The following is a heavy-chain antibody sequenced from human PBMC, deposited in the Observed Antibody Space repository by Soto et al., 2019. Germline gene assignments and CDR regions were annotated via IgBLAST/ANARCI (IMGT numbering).Heavy chain of an antibody. CDR2: MYHSGPT. J-gene: IGHJ3*02. CDR3: ATRNGYNMGAFDI. Sequence: ASETLSLTCAVSGGSISSGGYSWSWIRQPPGKGLEWIGYMYHSGPTYYNPSLESRVTISVDKPKNQFSLKLASVTAADTAVYYCATRNGYNMGAFDIWGQGTMVTVSS. CDR1: GGSISSGGYS. D-gene: IGHD5-12*01. V-gene: IGHV4-30-2*01.